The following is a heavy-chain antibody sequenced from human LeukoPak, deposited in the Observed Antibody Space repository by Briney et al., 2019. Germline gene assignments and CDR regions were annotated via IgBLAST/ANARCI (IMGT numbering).Heavy chain of an antibody. CDR2: ISATGGRT. D-gene: IGHD3-3*01. CDR1: GFTFDTYS. V-gene: IGHV3-23*01. J-gene: IGHJ4*02. Sequence: GGSLRLSCVASGFTFDTYSMSWVRQAPGKGLEWVSAISATGGRTYYEDSVKGRFTISRDNSKNTLYLQMNSLRADDTAVYYCAKDPVEYRWGQGTLVTVHS. CDR3: AKDPVEYR.